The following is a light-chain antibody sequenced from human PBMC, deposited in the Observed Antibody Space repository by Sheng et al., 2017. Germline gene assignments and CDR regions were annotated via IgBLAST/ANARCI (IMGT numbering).Light chain of an antibody. CDR2: AAS. V-gene: IGKV1-39*01. J-gene: IGKJ2*03. CDR1: QSISSY. Sequence: DIQMTQSPSSLSASVGDRVTITCRASQSISSYLNWYQQKPGKAPELLIYAASSLQSGVPSRFSGSGSGTDFTLTISSLQPEDFATYYCQQSYSTRMYSFGQGTKLEIK. CDR3: QQSYSTRMYS.